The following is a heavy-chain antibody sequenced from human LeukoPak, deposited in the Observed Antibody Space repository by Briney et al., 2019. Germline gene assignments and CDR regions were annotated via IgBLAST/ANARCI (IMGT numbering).Heavy chain of an antibody. CDR1: GGSFSGYY. D-gene: IGHD6-19*01. Sequence: SETLSLTCAVYGGSFSGYYWSWIRQPPGKGLEWIGEINHSGSTNYNPSLKSRVTISVDTSKNQFSLKLSSVTAADTAVYYCARVAIHYSSGGYLFDYWGHGTLVTVSS. J-gene: IGHJ4*01. CDR3: ARVAIHYSSGGYLFDY. CDR2: INHSGST. V-gene: IGHV4-34*01.